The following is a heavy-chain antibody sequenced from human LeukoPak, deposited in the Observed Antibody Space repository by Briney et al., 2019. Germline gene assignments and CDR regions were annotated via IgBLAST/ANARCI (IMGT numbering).Heavy chain of an antibody. CDR2: IIPILGTA. V-gene: IGHV1-69*05. CDR1: GGTFSSYA. Sequence: GSSVKVSCKASGGTFSSYAISWVRQAPGQGLEWMGGIIPILGTANYAQKFQGRVTITTDESTSTAYMELSSLRSEDTAVYYCARDGLSIAAAWGSVYYYYYMDVWGKGTTVTVSS. CDR3: ARDGLSIAAAWGSVYYYYYMDV. J-gene: IGHJ6*03. D-gene: IGHD6-13*01.